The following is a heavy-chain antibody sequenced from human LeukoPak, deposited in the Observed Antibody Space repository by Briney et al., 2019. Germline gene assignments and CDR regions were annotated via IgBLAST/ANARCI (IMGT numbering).Heavy chain of an antibody. V-gene: IGHV3-48*03. D-gene: IGHD5-24*01. J-gene: IGHJ4*02. CDR2: ITASGTTM. CDR1: GFTFSDYE. Sequence: GGSLRLSCAASGFTFSDYEMNWVRQAPGKGLEWVSFITASGTTMYYSDSVKGRFTISRDNAKNSLYLQMNSLRAEDTAVYYCAREYGYTRHFDYWGQGTLVTVSS. CDR3: AREYGYTRHFDY.